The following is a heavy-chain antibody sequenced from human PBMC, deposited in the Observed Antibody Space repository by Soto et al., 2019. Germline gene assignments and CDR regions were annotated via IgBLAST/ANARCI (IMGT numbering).Heavy chain of an antibody. J-gene: IGHJ4*02. CDR2: IWYDGSNK. V-gene: IGHV3-33*01. D-gene: IGHD6-19*01. Sequence: PGGSLRLSCAASGFTFSSYGMHWVRQAPGKGLEWVAVIWYDGSNKYYADSVKGRFTISRDNSKNTLYLQMNSLRAEDTAVYYRARETHIAVADLDYWGQGTLVTVSS. CDR1: GFTFSSYG. CDR3: ARETHIAVADLDY.